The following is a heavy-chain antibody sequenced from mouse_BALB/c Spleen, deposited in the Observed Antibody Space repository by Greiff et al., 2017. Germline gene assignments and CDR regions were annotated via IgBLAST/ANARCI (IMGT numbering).Heavy chain of an antibody. V-gene: IGHV5-17*02. CDR2: ISSGSSTI. CDR1: GFTFSSFG. J-gene: IGHJ4*01. CDR3: ARWDYRYDFAY. D-gene: IGHD2-14*01. Sequence: EVKLVEPGGGLVQPGGSRKLSCAASGFTFSSFGMHWVRQAPEKGLEWVAYISSGSSTIYYADTVKGRFTISRDNPKNTLFLQMTRLRSEDTAMYYCARWDYRYDFAYWGQGTSVTVSA.